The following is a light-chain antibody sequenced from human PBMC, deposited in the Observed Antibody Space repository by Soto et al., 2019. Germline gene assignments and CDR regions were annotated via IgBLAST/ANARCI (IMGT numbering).Light chain of an antibody. Sequence: QSVLTQPPSESGTPGQRVTISCSGSSSNIGSNIVTWYQHLPGTAPRLLIYANDQRPSGVPDRFSCSKSDTSASLAISALQSEDKADYYCATWDDSLNGAYVFGTVTKLTV. J-gene: IGLJ1*01. V-gene: IGLV1-44*01. CDR3: ATWDDSLNGAYV. CDR1: SSNIGSNI. CDR2: AND.